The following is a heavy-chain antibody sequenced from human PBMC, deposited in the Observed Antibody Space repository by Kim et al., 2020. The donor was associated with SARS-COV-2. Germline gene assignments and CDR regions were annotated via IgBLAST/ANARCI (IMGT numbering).Heavy chain of an antibody. J-gene: IGHJ5*02. V-gene: IGHV3-53*01. Sequence: GGSLRLSCAASGFTVSSNYMSWVRQAPGKGLEWVSVIYSGGSTYYADSVKGRFTISRDNSKNTLYLQMNSLRAEDTAVYYCAREVVTGYSNRGFDPWGQGTLVTVSS. CDR2: IYSGGST. D-gene: IGHD3-9*01. CDR3: AREVVTGYSNRGFDP. CDR1: GFTVSSNY.